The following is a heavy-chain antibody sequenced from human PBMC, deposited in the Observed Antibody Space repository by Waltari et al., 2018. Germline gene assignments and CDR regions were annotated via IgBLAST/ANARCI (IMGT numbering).Heavy chain of an antibody. Sequence: QVQLQQWGAGLLKPSETLSLTCAVYGGSFSGYYWRWTRQPPGKGLEWIGEINHSGSTNYNPSLKSRVTMSVDTSKNQFSLKLSSVTAADTAVYYCAREYSSSSTLDYWGQGTLVTVSS. V-gene: IGHV4-34*01. D-gene: IGHD6-6*01. J-gene: IGHJ4*02. CDR1: GGSFSGYY. CDR2: INHSGST. CDR3: AREYSSSSTLDY.